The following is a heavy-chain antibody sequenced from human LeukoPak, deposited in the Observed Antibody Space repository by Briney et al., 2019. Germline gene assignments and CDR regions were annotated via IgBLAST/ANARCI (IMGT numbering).Heavy chain of an antibody. CDR3: AKCRSGYSPDH. D-gene: IGHD3-22*01. Sequence: PGGSLRLSCAASGFAFTIYDMGWVRQAPGKGLEWVSGISGSGSSTYYADSVKGRFTISRDNSKNTLYLEMNSPRVEDTAVYYCAKCRSGYSPDHWGRGTLVTVSS. V-gene: IGHV3-23*01. J-gene: IGHJ4*02. CDR2: ISGSGSST. CDR1: GFAFTIYD.